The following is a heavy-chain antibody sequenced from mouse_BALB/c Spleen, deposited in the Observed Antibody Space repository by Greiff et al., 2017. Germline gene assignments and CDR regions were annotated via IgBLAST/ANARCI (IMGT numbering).Heavy chain of an antibody. CDR3: ASPSTMITTGAMDY. CDR1: GYTFSSYW. D-gene: IGHD2-4*01. J-gene: IGHJ4*01. CDR2: ILPGSGST. Sequence: QVQLKQSGAELMKPGASVKISCKATGYTFSSYWLEWVKQRPGHGLEWIGEILPGSGSTNYNEKFKGKATFTADTSSNTAYMQLSSLTSEDSAVYYCASPSTMITTGAMDYWGQGTSVTVSS. V-gene: IGHV1-9*01.